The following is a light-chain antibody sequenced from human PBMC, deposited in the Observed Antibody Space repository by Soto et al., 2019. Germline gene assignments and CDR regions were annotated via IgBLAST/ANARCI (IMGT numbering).Light chain of an antibody. CDR3: QQYNTLGT. V-gene: IGKV1-5*01. Sequence: IQMTQSPSALSASVGDRATITFRASQSISSWLAWYQQKPGKAPKLLIYDASSLESGVPSRFSGSGSGTEFTLTISSLQPDDFATYYCQQYNTLGTFGQGTKV. CDR1: QSISSW. J-gene: IGKJ1*01. CDR2: DAS.